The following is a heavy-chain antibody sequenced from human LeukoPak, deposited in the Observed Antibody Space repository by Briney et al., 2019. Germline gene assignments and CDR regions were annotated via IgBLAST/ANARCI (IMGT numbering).Heavy chain of an antibody. CDR2: ISSSSSYI. D-gene: IGHD6-25*01. V-gene: IGHV3-21*01. CDR1: GFTFSSYS. CDR3: ARDRLAARPDFGY. Sequence: PGGSLRLSCAASGFTFSSYSMNWVRQAPGKGLEWVSSISSSSSYIYYADSVKGRFTISRDNAKNSLYLQMNSLRAEDTAVYYCARDRLAARPDFGYVGQGTLVTVAS. J-gene: IGHJ4*02.